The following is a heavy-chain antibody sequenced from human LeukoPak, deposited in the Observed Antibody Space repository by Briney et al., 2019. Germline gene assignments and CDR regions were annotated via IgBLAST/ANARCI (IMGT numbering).Heavy chain of an antibody. V-gene: IGHV4-59*01. CDR1: GGSISSYY. CDR3: ARDFSDGYNDRSFDY. D-gene: IGHD5-24*01. CDR2: IYYSGST. J-gene: IGHJ4*02. Sequence: PSETLSLTCTVSGGSISSYYWSRIRQPPGKGLEWIGYIYYSGSTNYNPSLKSRVTISVDTSKNQFSLKLSSVTAADTAVYYCARDFSDGYNDRSFDYWGQGTLVTVSS.